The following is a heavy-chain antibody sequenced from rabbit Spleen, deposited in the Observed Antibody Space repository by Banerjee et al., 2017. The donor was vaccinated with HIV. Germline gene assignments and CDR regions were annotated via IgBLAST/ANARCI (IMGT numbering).Heavy chain of an antibody. D-gene: IGHD4-1*01. CDR1: GFFFSDRDV. Sequence: QSLEESGGGLVKPGGTLTLTCTVSGFFFSDRDVMCWVRQAPGKGLEWIACIYAGDGSTDYANWVNGRFTISKTSSTVDLKMTSLTTADTATYFCARSGYVGWGGDGDLTGNKLWGPGTLVTVS. V-gene: IGHV1S40*01. J-gene: IGHJ4*01. CDR2: IYAGDGST. CDR3: ARSGYVGWGGDGDLTGNKL.